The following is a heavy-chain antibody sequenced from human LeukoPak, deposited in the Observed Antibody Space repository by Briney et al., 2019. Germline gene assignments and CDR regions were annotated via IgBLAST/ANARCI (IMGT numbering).Heavy chain of an antibody. CDR2: IYYSGST. CDR3: ARSGYSSSLHFDY. CDR1: GGSISSGDYY. V-gene: IGHV4-30-4*01. Sequence: SETLSLTCTVSGGSISSGDYYWSWIRQPPGKGLEWIGYIYYSGSTYYNPSLKSRVTISVDTSKNQFSLKLSSVTAADTAVYYCARSGYSSSLHFDYWGQGTLVTVSS. D-gene: IGHD6-6*01. J-gene: IGHJ4*02.